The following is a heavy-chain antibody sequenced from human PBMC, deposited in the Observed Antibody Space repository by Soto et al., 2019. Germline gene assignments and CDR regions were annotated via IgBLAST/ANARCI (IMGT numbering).Heavy chain of an antibody. CDR1: GGSISSYY. D-gene: IGHD3-10*01. CDR2: IYYSGST. Sequence: QVQLQESGPGLVKPSETLSLTCTVSGGSISSYYWSWIRQPPGKGLEWIGYIYYSGSTNYNPTLKCRLTXXLXTXXNQCSLKRNSMTAADTAVYYCARHNYGSGSTYFDYWGQGTLVTVSS. CDR3: ARHNYGSGSTYFDY. V-gene: IGHV4-59*08. J-gene: IGHJ4*02.